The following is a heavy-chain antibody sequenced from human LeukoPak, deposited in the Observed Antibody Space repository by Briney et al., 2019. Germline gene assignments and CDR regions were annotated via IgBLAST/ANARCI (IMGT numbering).Heavy chain of an antibody. D-gene: IGHD3-22*01. Sequence: GGSLRLSCAASGFTFSSYAMSWVRQAPGKGLEWVSAITGSGGTTYYSDSVKGRFTISRDNSKNTLYLQMNSLRAEDTAVYYCARRYYDNSGYGFDYWGQGTLVTVSS. J-gene: IGHJ4*02. CDR1: GFTFSSYA. CDR2: ITGSGGTT. CDR3: ARRYYDNSGYGFDY. V-gene: IGHV3-23*01.